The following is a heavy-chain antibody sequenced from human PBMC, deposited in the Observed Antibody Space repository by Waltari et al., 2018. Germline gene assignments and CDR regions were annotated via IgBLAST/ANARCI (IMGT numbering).Heavy chain of an antibody. CDR1: GFTFSSYA. CDR3: AKDLGNSVWFRVEFDY. D-gene: IGHD3-10*01. Sequence: EVQLLESGGGLVQPGGSLRLSCAASGFTFSSYAMSWVRQAPGKGLEWVSVIYSGGSTYYADSVKGRFTISRDNSKNTLYLQMNSLRAEDTAVYYCAKDLGNSVWFRVEFDYWGQGTLVTVSS. CDR2: IYSGGST. V-gene: IGHV3-23*03. J-gene: IGHJ4*02.